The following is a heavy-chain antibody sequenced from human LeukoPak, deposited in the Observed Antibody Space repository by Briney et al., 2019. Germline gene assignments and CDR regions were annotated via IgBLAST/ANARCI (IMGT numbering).Heavy chain of an antibody. CDR1: GDSISSGY. CDR3: ARKNDYGDYLNWFDP. Sequence: SSETLSLTCAVSGDSISSGYWSWIRQPPGKGLEWIGYIYYTGSTNYNPSLKSRVTISVDTSKNQFSLKLSSVTAADTAVYYCARKNDYGDYLNWFDPWGQGTLVTVSS. J-gene: IGHJ5*02. D-gene: IGHD4-17*01. CDR2: IYYTGST. V-gene: IGHV4-59*12.